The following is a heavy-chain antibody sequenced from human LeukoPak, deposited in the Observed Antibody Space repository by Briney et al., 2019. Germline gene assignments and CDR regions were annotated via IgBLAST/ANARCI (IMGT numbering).Heavy chain of an antibody. J-gene: IGHJ4*02. CDR3: ARLPKPLGYYYGSGSLTGPFDY. Sequence: SETLSLTCTVSGGFISSSHYYWGWIRQPPGKGLEWIGSIYYSGSTYYNPSLKSRVTISIDTSNNQFSLKLSSVTAPDTAVYYCARLPKPLGYYYGSGSLTGPFDYWGQGTLVTVSS. CDR1: GGFISSSHYY. V-gene: IGHV4-39*01. CDR2: IYYSGST. D-gene: IGHD3-10*01.